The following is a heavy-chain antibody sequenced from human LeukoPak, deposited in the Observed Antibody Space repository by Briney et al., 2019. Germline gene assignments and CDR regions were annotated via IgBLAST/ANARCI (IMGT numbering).Heavy chain of an antibody. V-gene: IGHV1-69*06. Sequence: ASVKLSCKASGGTFSSYAISWVRQPPGQGLEWMGGIIPIFGTANYAQKFQGRVTITADKSTSTAYMELSSLRAEDTAVYYCAREGYYGSYFDYWGQGTLVTVSS. CDR1: GGTFSSYA. CDR2: IIPIFGTA. D-gene: IGHD3-10*01. J-gene: IGHJ4*02. CDR3: AREGYYGSYFDY.